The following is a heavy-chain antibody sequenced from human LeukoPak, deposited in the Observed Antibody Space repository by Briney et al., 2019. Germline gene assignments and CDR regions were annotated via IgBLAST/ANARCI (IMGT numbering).Heavy chain of an antibody. CDR2: FDPEDGET. CDR3: ATGPRADYYDSSGYYPFDY. V-gene: IGHV1-24*01. J-gene: IGHJ4*02. D-gene: IGHD3-22*01. CDR1: GYTLTELS. Sequence: GASVKVSCKVSGYTLTELSMHWVRQAPGKGLEWMGGFDPEDGETIYAQKFQGRVTMTEDTSTDTAYMELSSLRSEDTAVYYCATGPRADYYDSSGYYPFDYWGQGTPVTVSS.